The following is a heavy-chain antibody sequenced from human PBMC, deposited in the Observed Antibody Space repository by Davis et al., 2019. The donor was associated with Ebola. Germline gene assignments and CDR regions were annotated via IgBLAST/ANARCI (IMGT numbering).Heavy chain of an antibody. CDR2: IYYVGTT. V-gene: IGHV4-59*01. Sequence: SETLSLTCTVSGDSINGYYWTWIRQPPGEGMEYIGYIYYVGTTDYNPSLKSRVTMSVDMSKNQFSLNLNSVTAADTAIYYCARVRGTLARFYGMDVWGQGTTVTVS. J-gene: IGHJ6*02. CDR1: GDSINGYY. CDR3: ARVRGTLARFYGMDV. D-gene: IGHD3-10*01.